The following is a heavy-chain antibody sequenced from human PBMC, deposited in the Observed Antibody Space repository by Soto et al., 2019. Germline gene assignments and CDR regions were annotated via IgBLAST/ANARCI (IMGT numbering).Heavy chain of an antibody. CDR3: ARVAPRGYCSGGSCYTPRGNWFDP. CDR1: GGTFSSYT. D-gene: IGHD2-15*01. CDR2: IIPIFGTA. J-gene: IGHJ5*02. Sequence: SVKVSCKASGGTFSSYTISWVRQAPGQGLEWMGGIIPIFGTANYAQKFQGRVTITADESTSTAYMELSSLRSEDTAVYYCARVAPRGYCSGGSCYTPRGNWFDPWGQGTLVTVSS. V-gene: IGHV1-69*13.